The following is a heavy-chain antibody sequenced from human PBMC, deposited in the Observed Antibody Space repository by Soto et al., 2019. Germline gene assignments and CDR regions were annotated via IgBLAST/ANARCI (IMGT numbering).Heavy chain of an antibody. D-gene: IGHD3-10*02. V-gene: IGHV4-39*01. CDR2: IFYGGST. Sequence: PSETLSLTCTVSGASINSSDYYWGWVRQPPGKGLEWIGSIFYGGSTYFNPSLKSRVTISVDTSHTQFSLHLKSVTAADTAVYYCARLLSYWGHGTLVTVS. CDR1: GASINSSDYY. CDR3: ARLLSY. J-gene: IGHJ4*01.